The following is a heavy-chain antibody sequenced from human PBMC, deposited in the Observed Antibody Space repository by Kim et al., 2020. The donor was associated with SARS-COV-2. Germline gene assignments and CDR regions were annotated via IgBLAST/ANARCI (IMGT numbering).Heavy chain of an antibody. CDR3: ARVFFNYDYVWGSYPPLIYYGMDV. CDR2: ISSNGGST. V-gene: IGHV3-64*01. D-gene: IGHD3-16*02. Sequence: GGSLRLSCAASGFTFSSYAMHWVRQAPGKGLEYVSAISSNGGSTYYANSVKGRFTISRDNSKNTLYLQMGSLRAEDMAVYYCARVFFNYDYVWGSYPPLIYYGMDVWGQGTTVTVSS. CDR1: GFTFSSYA. J-gene: IGHJ6*02.